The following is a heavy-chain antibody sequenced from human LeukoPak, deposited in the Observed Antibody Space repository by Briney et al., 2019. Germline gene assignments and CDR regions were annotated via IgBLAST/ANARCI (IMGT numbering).Heavy chain of an antibody. J-gene: IGHJ4*02. CDR1: GYMFNIYG. CDR3: ASSPPSTGYDRFDT. CDR2: ISAFNGNT. Sequence: ASVKVSCKASGYMFNIYGISWVRQAPGQGLEWMGWISAFNGNTNYARNFQDRVTMTTDTSTSTAYMELTSLSSDDTAVYYCASSPPSTGYDRFDTWGQGTLVTVSS. D-gene: IGHD5-12*01. V-gene: IGHV1-18*01.